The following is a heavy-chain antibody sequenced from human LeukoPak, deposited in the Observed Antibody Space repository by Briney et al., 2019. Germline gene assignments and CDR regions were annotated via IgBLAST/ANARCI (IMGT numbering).Heavy chain of an antibody. CDR1: GFTFTRFG. CDR3: AKGVGIAVAGILDY. J-gene: IGHJ4*02. CDR2: ISFDGNDT. D-gene: IGHD6-19*01. Sequence: AGGSLRLSCAASGFTFTRFGMHWVRQAPGKGLEWVAVISFDGNDTYYADSMKGRFTISRDNSKNTLYLQMNSLRAEDMALYYCAKGVGIAVAGILDYWGQGTLVTVSS. V-gene: IGHV3-30*18.